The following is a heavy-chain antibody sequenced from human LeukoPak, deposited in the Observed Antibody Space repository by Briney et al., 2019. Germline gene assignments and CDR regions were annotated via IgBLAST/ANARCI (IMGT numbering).Heavy chain of an antibody. CDR3: ARDNYDFWSGYYTSGYFDY. V-gene: IGHV1-3*01. J-gene: IGHJ4*02. CDR2: INAGNGNT. Sequence: ASVKVSCKASGYTFTSYAMHWVRQAPGQRLEWMGWINAGNGNTKYSQKFYGRVTITRDTSASTAYMELSSLRSEDTAVYYCARDNYDFWSGYYTSGYFDYWGQGTLVTVSS. CDR1: GYTFTSYA. D-gene: IGHD3-3*01.